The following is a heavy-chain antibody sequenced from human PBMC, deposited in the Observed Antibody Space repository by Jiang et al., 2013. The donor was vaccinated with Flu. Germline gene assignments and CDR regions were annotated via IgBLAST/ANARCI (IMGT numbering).Heavy chain of an antibody. V-gene: IGHV1-8*01. CDR1: GYTFTSYD. J-gene: IGHJ6*02. D-gene: IGHD3-3*01. CDR3: ARDVSQLRFLEWLSDSPNNPYYYYGMDV. CDR2: MNPNSGNT. Sequence: QLVESGAEVKKPGASVKVSCKASGYTFTSYDINWVRQATGQGLEWMGWMNPNSGNTGYAQKFQGRVTMTRNTSISTAYMELSSLRSEDTAVYYCARDVSQLRFLEWLSDSPNNPYYYYGMDVWGQGTTVTVSS.